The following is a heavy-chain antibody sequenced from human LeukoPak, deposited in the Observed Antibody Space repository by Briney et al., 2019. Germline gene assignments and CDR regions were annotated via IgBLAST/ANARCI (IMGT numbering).Heavy chain of an antibody. D-gene: IGHD3-22*01. J-gene: IGHJ6*02. CDR1: GASISGYY. Sequence: PSETLSLTCTVSGASISGYYWSWIRQPPGKGLEWIGCIYYSGRTNYNPSLKSRVTISVDTSKNQFSLKLSSVTAADTAVYYCARQPYDGGGYYSAEYYYGLDVWGQGTTVTVSS. CDR2: IYYSGRT. CDR3: ARQPYDGGGYYSAEYYYGLDV. V-gene: IGHV4-59*01.